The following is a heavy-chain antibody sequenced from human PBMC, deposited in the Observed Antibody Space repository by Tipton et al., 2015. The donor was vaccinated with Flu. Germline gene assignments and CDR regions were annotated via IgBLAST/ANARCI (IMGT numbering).Heavy chain of an antibody. V-gene: IGHV3-21*01. J-gene: IGHJ4*02. Sequence: QLVQSGGGLVKPGGSLRLSCVTSGFTFSSYAMNWVRQAPGKGLEWVSSISSSSTYLYHADALKGRFTISRDNAKNSLYLQINSLRVEDTAVYDCARGDKGSPVYYFDYWGQGTQVTVSS. CDR1: GFTFSSYA. CDR3: ARGDKGSPVYYFDY. CDR2: ISSSSTYL. D-gene: IGHD1-26*01.